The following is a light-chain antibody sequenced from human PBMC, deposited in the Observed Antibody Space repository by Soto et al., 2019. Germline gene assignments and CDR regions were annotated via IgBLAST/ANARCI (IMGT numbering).Light chain of an antibody. Sequence: EIVSTQSPGTLSLSPGERATLSCRASQSVSSAYLAWYQQKPGQAPRLLIYDVSSRATSIPDRFSGSGSGTDFTLTVSRLEPEDFAVYYCQQYGSSPETFGQGTKVDIK. J-gene: IGKJ1*01. V-gene: IGKV3-20*01. CDR3: QQYGSSPET. CDR1: QSVSSAY. CDR2: DVS.